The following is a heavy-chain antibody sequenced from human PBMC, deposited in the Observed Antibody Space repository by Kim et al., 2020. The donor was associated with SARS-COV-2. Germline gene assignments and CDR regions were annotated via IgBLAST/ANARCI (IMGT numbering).Heavy chain of an antibody. CDR3: ARDRIVGATTRPVYFDY. J-gene: IGHJ4*01. CDR1: GYSISSGYY. D-gene: IGHD1-26*01. V-gene: IGHV4-38-2*02. Sequence: SETLSLTCTVSGYSISSGYYWGWIRQPPGKGLEWIGSIYHSGSTYYNPSLKSRVTISVDTSKNQFSLKLSSVTAADTAVYYCARDRIVGATTRPVYFDY. CDR2: IYHSGST.